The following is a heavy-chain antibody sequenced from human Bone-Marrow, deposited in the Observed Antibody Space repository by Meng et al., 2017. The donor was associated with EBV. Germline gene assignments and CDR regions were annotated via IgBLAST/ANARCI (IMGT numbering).Heavy chain of an antibody. V-gene: IGHV3-11*01. D-gene: IGHD1-26*01. J-gene: IGHJ4*02. CDR3: ANEGGELEG. CDR2: ISSSVNSI. Sequence: VRIRKSRGGLVMPGGSPNIAEAACASTLLATSIGWSTQNPGKGLTCVTSISSSVNSIYYAHSVKGRYTISRDNAKNSLYLKMNSLRAEDTAVYYCANEGGELEGWGQGTLVTVSS. CDR1: ASTLLATS.